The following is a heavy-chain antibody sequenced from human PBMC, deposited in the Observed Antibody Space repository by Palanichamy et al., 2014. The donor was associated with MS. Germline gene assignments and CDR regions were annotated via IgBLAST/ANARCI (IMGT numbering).Heavy chain of an antibody. J-gene: IGHJ3*02. D-gene: IGHD6-19*01. Sequence: GDSVKGRFTISRDDAKSSLHLQMNSLRVEDTAVYYCASSGWTTDGLEMWGQGTMVTVSS. V-gene: IGHV3-7*01. CDR3: ASSGWTTDGLEM.